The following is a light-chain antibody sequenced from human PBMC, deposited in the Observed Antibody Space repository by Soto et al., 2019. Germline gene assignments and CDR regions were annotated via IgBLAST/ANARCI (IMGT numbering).Light chain of an antibody. CDR1: QGISGW. Sequence: DIQMTQSPSTLSASVGDRVTITCRASQGISGWLAWYQQKPGKAPKLLISQASSLESGVPSRFSGSGSETDFTLTISSLQPDDRAAYYCQQYKSAPYTFGQGTKLEIK. CDR3: QQYKSAPYT. V-gene: IGKV1-5*03. J-gene: IGKJ2*01. CDR2: QAS.